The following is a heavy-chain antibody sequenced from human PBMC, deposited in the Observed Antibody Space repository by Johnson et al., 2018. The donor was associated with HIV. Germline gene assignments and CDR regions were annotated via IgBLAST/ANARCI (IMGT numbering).Heavy chain of an antibody. V-gene: IGHV3-30*19. J-gene: IGHJ3*02. Sequence: QVQLVESGGGVVQPGGSLRLSCAASGFTFSSYGMHWVRQAPGKGLEWVAVISFDGSNEYYADSVKGRFTISRDNSKNTLYLQMNSLRAGDTAVYYCARELEGDYAFDIWGQGTMVTVSS. CDR2: ISFDGSNE. CDR1: GFTFSSYG. D-gene: IGHD3-10*01. CDR3: ARELEGDYAFDI.